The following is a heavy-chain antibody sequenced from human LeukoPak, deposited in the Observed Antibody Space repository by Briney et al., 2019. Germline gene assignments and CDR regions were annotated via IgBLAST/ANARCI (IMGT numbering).Heavy chain of an antibody. CDR3: ARVSGSKDY. D-gene: IGHD3-3*01. J-gene: IGHJ4*02. CDR1: GYSISSGYY. Sequence: SETLSLTCAVSGYSISSGYYWGWIRQPPGKGLEWIGSIYHSGSTYYNPSLKSRVTISVDTSKNQFSLKLSSVTAADTAVYYCARVSGSKDYRGQGTLVTVSS. CDR2: IYHSGST. V-gene: IGHV4-38-2*01.